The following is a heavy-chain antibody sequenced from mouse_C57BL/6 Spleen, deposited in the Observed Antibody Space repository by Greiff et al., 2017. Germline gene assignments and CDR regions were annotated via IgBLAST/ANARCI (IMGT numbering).Heavy chain of an antibody. J-gene: IGHJ4*01. V-gene: IGHV5-9-1*02. CDR3: TRDKRENYDYYAMDY. Sequence: EVKVVESGEGLVKPGGSLKLSCAASGFTFSSYAMSWVRQTPEKRLEWVAYISSGGDYIYYADTVKGRFTISRDNARNTLYLQMSSLKSEDTAMYYCTRDKRENYDYYAMDYWGQGTSVTVSS. CDR2: ISSGGDYI. D-gene: IGHD1-1*01. CDR1: GFTFSSYA.